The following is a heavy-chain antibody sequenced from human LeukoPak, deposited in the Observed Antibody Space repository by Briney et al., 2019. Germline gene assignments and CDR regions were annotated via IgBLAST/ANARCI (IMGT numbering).Heavy chain of an antibody. CDR1: GFTFSSYA. J-gene: IGHJ4*02. CDR2: ISGSGGST. Sequence: GGSLRLSCAASGFTFSSYAMSWVRQAPGKGLEWVSAISGSGGSTYYADSVKGQFTISRDNSKNTLYLQMNSLRAEDTAIYYCARGLGWTYGDYWGQGTLVTVSS. CDR3: ARGLGWTYGDY. V-gene: IGHV3-23*01. D-gene: IGHD3/OR15-3a*01.